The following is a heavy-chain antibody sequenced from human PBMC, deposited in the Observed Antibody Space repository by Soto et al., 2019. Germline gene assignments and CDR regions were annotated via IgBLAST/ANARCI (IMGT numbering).Heavy chain of an antibody. Sequence: EFVKISCKASGYIFIDYWIGWVRRIPGKGLEWMGIVYPRDSDTRYSPSFQGQVTISADRSTGTAFLQWRSLKASDTALYYCARPPLPGYSIHFNSWGQGTLVTVS. V-gene: IGHV5-51*01. D-gene: IGHD2-15*01. J-gene: IGHJ4*02. CDR1: GYIFIDYW. CDR2: VYPRDSDT. CDR3: ARPPLPGYSIHFNS.